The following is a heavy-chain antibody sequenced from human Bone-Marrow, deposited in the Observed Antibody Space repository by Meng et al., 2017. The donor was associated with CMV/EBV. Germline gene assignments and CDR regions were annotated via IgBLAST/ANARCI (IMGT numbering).Heavy chain of an antibody. D-gene: IGHD4-23*01. J-gene: IGHJ4*02. CDR1: GDSVSSNSAA. CDR2: TYYKSIWYT. CDR3: ARGGGNFYFDY. Sequence: SQTLSLTCAIFGDSVSSNSAAWNWIRQSPSRGLEWLGRTYYKSIWYTDYAVSVRSRIAINADTSGNQFSLQLRYVTAADTAVYYCARGGGNFYFDYWDQGMLVTVSS. V-gene: IGHV6-1*01.